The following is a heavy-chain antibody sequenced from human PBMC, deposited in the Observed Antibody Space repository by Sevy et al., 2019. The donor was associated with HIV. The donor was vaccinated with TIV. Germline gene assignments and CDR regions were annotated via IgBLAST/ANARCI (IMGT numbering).Heavy chain of an antibody. Sequence: GGSLRLSCVGSGFNFNKHFMVWVRQAPGRGLQWASSISSRSGYIFYSDSVRGRFTISRDNAKNSLFLEMNNLGVEDTAVYYCTREASAAGTSFGLDVWGQGTTVTVSS. J-gene: IGHJ6*02. CDR2: ISSRSGYI. V-gene: IGHV3-21*01. CDR1: GFNFNKHF. D-gene: IGHD6-13*01. CDR3: TREASAAGTSFGLDV.